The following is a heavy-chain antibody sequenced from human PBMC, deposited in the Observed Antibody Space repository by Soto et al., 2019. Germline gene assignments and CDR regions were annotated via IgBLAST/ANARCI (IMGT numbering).Heavy chain of an antibody. CDR1: GFTFSSYA. CDR3: EKAKRGSIAALYCDY. CDR2: ISGSGGST. Sequence: EVQLLESGGGLVQPGGSLRLSCAASGFTFSSYAMSWVRQAPGKGLEWVSAISGSGGSTYYADSVKGRFTISRDNSKNTLYLQMNSLRAEDTAVYYCEKAKRGSIAALYCDYWGQGTLVTVSS. V-gene: IGHV3-23*01. J-gene: IGHJ4*02. D-gene: IGHD6-6*01.